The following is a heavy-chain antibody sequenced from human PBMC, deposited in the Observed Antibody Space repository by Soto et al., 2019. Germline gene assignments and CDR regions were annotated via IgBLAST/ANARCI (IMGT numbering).Heavy chain of an antibody. J-gene: IGHJ3*02. CDR2: ISSSGGST. CDR3: ARGDYYDTSGPFSDAFDI. D-gene: IGHD3-22*01. CDR1: GFTFSIYA. Sequence: PGGSLRLSCAASGFTFSIYAMSWVRQAPGKGLEWVSVISSSGGSTYYADSVKGRFTISRDNSKNTLYLQMNSLRAEDTAVYFCARGDYYDTSGPFSDAFDIWGQGTMVTVSS. V-gene: IGHV3-23*01.